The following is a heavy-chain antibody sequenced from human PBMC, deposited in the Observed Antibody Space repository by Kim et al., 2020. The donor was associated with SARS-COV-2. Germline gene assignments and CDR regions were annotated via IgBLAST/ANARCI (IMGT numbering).Heavy chain of an antibody. CDR2: INHSGST. CDR1: GGSFSGYY. D-gene: IGHD3-22*01. J-gene: IGHJ3*02. V-gene: IGHV4-34*01. CDR3: ARGLPPITMIVVVGGKDAFDI. Sequence: SETLSLTCAVYGGSFSGYYWSWIRQPPGKGLEWIGEINHSGSTNYNPSLKSRVTISVDTSKNQFSLKLSSVTAADTAVYYCARGLPPITMIVVVGGKDAFDIWGQGTMVTVSS.